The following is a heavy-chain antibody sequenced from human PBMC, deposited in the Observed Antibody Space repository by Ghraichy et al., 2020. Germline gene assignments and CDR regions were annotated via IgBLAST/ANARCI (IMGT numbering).Heavy chain of an antibody. D-gene: IGHD3-9*01. CDR2: IFSGGST. CDR1: GFSVSSNY. CDR3: ARDRTGSYDILTGYYRVDAFDM. Sequence: AGSLRLSCAASGFSVSSNYMSWVRQAPGKGLEWVSIIFSGGSTYYANSVKGRFTISRDNSKNTLYLQMNSLRAEDTAVYYCARDRTGSYDILTGYYRVDAFDMWGQGTMVTVSS. J-gene: IGHJ3*02. V-gene: IGHV3-53*01.